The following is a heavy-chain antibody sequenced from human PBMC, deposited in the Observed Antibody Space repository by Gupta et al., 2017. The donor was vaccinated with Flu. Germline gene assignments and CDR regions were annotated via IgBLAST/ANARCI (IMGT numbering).Heavy chain of an antibody. D-gene: IGHD3-16*01. CDR2: LKSHTDGGTT. J-gene: IGHJ3*02. V-gene: IGHV3-15*01. Sequence: EVQLVESGGGLVKPGGSLRLSCAASGFIFSDAYMNWVRQAPGKGLEWVGRLKSHTDGGTTDYAAPVKGRFTISRDDSKNTLFLQMRSLKTEDTAVYFCTTDSSGGITCDIWGQGTMVTVSS. CDR1: GFIFSDAY. CDR3: TTDSSGGITCDI.